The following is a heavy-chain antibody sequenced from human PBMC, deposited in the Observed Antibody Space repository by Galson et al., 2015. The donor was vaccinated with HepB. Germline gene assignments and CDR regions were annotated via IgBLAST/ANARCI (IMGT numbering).Heavy chain of an antibody. CDR1: GFTFSDYA. D-gene: IGHD2-21*01. Sequence: SLRLSCAASGFTFSDYAMHWVRQAPGKGLQWVAVMSKDGSDKYYADSVKGRFTISSDNSKNTLYLQMNILRAEDTALYYCARAVAMGGGLNYWGQGTLVTVSS. J-gene: IGHJ4*02. CDR2: MSKDGSDK. V-gene: IGHV3-30-3*01. CDR3: ARAVAMGGGLNY.